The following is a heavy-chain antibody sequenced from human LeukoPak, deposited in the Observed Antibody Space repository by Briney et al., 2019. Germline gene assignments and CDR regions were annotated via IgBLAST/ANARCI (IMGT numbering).Heavy chain of an antibody. CDR3: ARNHRSGSYDHWFDP. V-gene: IGHV1-2*04. Sequence: ASVKVSCKASGYTFTDYYIHWVRQAPGQGLEWMGWINPNSGDTNYAQKFQGWVTMTRDTSISTAYMEVSRLRSDDTAVYYCARNHRSGSYDHWFDPWGQGTLVTVSS. CDR2: INPNSGDT. J-gene: IGHJ5*02. CDR1: GYTFTDYY. D-gene: IGHD3-10*01.